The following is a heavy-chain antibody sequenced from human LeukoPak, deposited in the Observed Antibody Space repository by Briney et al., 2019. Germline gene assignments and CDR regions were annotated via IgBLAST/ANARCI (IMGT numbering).Heavy chain of an antibody. V-gene: IGHV4-59*12. J-gene: IGHJ5*02. Sequence: SETLSLTCTVSGGSISSYYWSWIRQPPGKGLEWIGYIYYSGSTNYNPSLKSRVTISVDTSKNQFSLKVISVTAADTAVYYCARDVIAAAGSFDPWGQGTLVTVSS. CDR1: GGSISSYY. CDR2: IYYSGST. CDR3: ARDVIAAAGSFDP. D-gene: IGHD6-13*01.